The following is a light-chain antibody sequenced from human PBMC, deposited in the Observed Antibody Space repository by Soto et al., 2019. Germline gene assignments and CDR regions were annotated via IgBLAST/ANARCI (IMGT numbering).Light chain of an antibody. V-gene: IGLV1-44*01. Sequence: QSVLSQPPSASGTPGQRVTISCSGSSSNIRSNTVSWYQQVPGAAPKLLIYRNDQRPSGVPDRFSGSKTGTSASLAISGLQSEDEGTYYCASWDDSLNGHVLFGGGTKLTVL. J-gene: IGLJ3*02. CDR1: SSNIRSNT. CDR2: RND. CDR3: ASWDDSLNGHVL.